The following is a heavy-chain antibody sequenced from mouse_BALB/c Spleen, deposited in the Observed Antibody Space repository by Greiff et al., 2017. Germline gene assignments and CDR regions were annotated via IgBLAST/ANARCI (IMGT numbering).Heavy chain of an antibody. CDR2: INPYNDGT. J-gene: IGHJ2*01. V-gene: IGHV1S136*01. D-gene: IGHD4-1*01. CDR1: GYTFTDYV. Sequence: EVQLQQSGPELVKPGASVKMSCTASGYTFTDYVMHWVKQKPGQGLEWIGYINPYNDGTEYTEKFKGKATLTLDKSSSISYMELSSLTSEDSTVYYCAREWDGCFDDWGQGTTLTVAS. CDR3: AREWDGCFDD.